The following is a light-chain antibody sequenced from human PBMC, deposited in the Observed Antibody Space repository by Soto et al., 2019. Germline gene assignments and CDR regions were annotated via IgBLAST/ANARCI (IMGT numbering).Light chain of an antibody. CDR3: SSYTSSIS. CDR2: DVN. CDR1: SSDVGGYNY. V-gene: IGLV2-14*01. Sequence: QSVLTQPASVSGSPGQSITISCTGTSSDVGGYNYVSWYQQHPGKAPKLMIYDVNTRPSGVSNRFSGSKSGNTASLTISGLQADDEADYYCSSYTSSISFGGGTKVTVL. J-gene: IGLJ2*01.